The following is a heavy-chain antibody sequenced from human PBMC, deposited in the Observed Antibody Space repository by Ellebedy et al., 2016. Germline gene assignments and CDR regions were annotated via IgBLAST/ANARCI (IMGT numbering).Heavy chain of an antibody. CDR2: ISWNSAAI. CDR3: AKGTMDYLHH. D-gene: IGHD3-10*01. J-gene: IGHJ4*02. CDR1: GFTFDYYA. Sequence: SLKISXATPGFTFDYYALHWVRQVPGKGLECVAGISWNSAAIGYGEAVKGRFTISRDSAKNYHYLQMNSLRVEDTSLYFCAKGTMDYLHHWGQGTLVTVSS. V-gene: IGHV3-9*01.